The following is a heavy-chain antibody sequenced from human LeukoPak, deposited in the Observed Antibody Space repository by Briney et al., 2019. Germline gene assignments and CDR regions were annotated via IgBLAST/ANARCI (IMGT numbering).Heavy chain of an antibody. Sequence: SETLSLTCTVSGGSISSGGYYWSWLRQHPGKGLEWIGYIYYSGSTYYNPSLKSRVTISVDTSKNQFSLKLSSVTAADTAVYYCARDGNSSSWYFWFDPWGQGTLVTVSS. J-gene: IGHJ5*02. V-gene: IGHV4-31*03. CDR2: IYYSGST. CDR1: GGSISSGGYY. CDR3: ARDGNSSSWYFWFDP. D-gene: IGHD6-13*01.